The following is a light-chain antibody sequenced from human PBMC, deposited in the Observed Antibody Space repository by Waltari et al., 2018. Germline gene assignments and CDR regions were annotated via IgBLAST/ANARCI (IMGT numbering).Light chain of an antibody. CDR2: QDN. Sequence: SYELTQPPSVSVSPGQTATITCSGEKLGDKYISWYQKRPGQPPVVVTYQDNKRPSGIPERFSGSNSGDTATLTISGTQALDEADYYCQAWDSSNVVFGGGTKLTVL. V-gene: IGLV3-1*01. J-gene: IGLJ2*01. CDR3: QAWDSSNVV. CDR1: KLGDKY.